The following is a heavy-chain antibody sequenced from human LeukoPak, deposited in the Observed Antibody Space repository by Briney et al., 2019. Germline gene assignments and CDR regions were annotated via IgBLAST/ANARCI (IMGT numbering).Heavy chain of an antibody. CDR3: VRDRGTYRPIDY. D-gene: IGHD1-26*01. V-gene: IGHV3-21*04. Sequence: GGSLRLSCTASAFSLSAYNMNWVRQAPGKGLEWVASISYTGTYIYYADSVKGRFTISRDNAQNSLYLQMNSLRAEDTAIYYCVRDRGTYRPIDYWGQGTLVTVSS. CDR2: ISYTGTYI. J-gene: IGHJ4*02. CDR1: AFSLSAYN.